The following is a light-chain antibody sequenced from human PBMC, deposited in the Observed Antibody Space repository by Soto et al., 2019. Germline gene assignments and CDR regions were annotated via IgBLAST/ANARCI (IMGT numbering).Light chain of an antibody. CDR1: QSVSSN. V-gene: IGKV3-15*01. CDR3: QQYNSYST. Sequence: IVRTPSPATLSVSPVSRATPSGRASQSVSSNLAWYQQKPGQAPLLLIYGASTRAAGIPARFSGSGSGTEFTLTISSLQPDDFATYYCQQYNSYSTFGQGTKVDIK. CDR2: GAS. J-gene: IGKJ1*01.